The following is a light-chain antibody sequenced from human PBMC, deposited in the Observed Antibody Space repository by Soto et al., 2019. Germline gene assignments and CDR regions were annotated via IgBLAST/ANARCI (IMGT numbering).Light chain of an antibody. V-gene: IGKV3-11*01. CDR1: QNISSY. CDR3: PQRSNWPRT. CDR2: DVS. Sequence: IVLTQSPVTLSLSPGERATLSCRASQNISSYLIWYQQKPGQAPRLLMYDVSNRATGIPARFSGSGSGTDFTLTISSLEPEDLAVYYCPQRSNWPRTFGQGTKVEIK. J-gene: IGKJ1*01.